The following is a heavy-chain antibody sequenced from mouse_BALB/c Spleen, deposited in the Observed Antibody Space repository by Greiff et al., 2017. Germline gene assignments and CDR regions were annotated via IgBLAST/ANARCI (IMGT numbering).Heavy chain of an antibody. Sequence: EVKLMESGGGLVQPGGSRKLSCAASGFTFSSFGMHWVRQAPEKGLEWVAYISSGSSTIYYADTVKGRFTISRDNPKNTLFLQMTSLRSEDTAMYYCARVDDNWYFDVWGAGTTVTVSS. CDR2: ISSGSSTI. D-gene: IGHD2-3*01. CDR3: ARVDDNWYFDV. CDR1: GFTFSSFG. V-gene: IGHV5-17*02. J-gene: IGHJ1*01.